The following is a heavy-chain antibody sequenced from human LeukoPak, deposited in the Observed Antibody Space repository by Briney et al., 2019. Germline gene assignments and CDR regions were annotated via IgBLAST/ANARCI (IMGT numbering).Heavy chain of an antibody. CDR2: ISGSGGST. CDR1: GFTVSSNS. V-gene: IGHV3-23*01. J-gene: IGHJ1*01. Sequence: GGSLRLSCAASGFTVSSNSMSWVRQAPGKGLEWVSAISGSGGSTYYADSVKGRFTISRDNSKNTLYLQMNSLRAEDTAVYYCAKGYSSSWYEAGYFQHWGQGTLVTVSS. CDR3: AKGYSSSWYEAGYFQH. D-gene: IGHD6-13*01.